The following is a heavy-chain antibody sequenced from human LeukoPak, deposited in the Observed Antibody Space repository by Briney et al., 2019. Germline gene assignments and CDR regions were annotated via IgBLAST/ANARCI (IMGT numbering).Heavy chain of an antibody. CDR3: ARDRGSSGRLGRFDN. V-gene: IGHV3-7*01. Sequence: GGSLRLSCAASGSTLSTYWMTWVRQAPGKGLEWVANIKQDGSEKYYVDSVKGRFTISRDNAKKLLYLQMNSLRVEDTAVYYCARDRGSSGRLGRFDNWGQGTLVTVSP. CDR2: IKQDGSEK. D-gene: IGHD6-19*01. J-gene: IGHJ4*02. CDR1: GSTLSTYW.